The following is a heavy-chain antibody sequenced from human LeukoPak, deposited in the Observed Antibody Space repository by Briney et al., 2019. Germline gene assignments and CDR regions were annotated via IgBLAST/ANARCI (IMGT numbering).Heavy chain of an antibody. D-gene: IGHD2-15*01. CDR3: ARDHCSGGSCYSYY. J-gene: IGHJ4*02. CDR2: ICYSGST. CDR1: GGSISYSY. Sequence: SETLSLTCTVSGGSISYSYWSWIRQPPGKGLEWIGYICYSGSTNYNPSLKSRVTISVDTSKNQFSLKLSSVTAADTAVYYCARDHCSGGSCYSYYWGQGTLVTVSS. V-gene: IGHV4-59*01.